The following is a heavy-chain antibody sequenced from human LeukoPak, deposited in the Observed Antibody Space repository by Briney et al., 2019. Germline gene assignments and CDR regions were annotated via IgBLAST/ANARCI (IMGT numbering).Heavy chain of an antibody. CDR1: GFTFSSYG. D-gene: IGHD3-9*01. CDR2: ISGSGGST. J-gene: IGHJ3*02. CDR3: AIDLNKPLRYFDWLHDAFDI. Sequence: GGTLRLSCAASGFTFSSYGMSWVRQAPGKGLEWVSAISGSGGSTYYADSVKGRFTISRDNSKNTLYLQMNSLRAEDTALCYCAIDLNKPLRYFDWLHDAFDIWGQGTMVTVSS. V-gene: IGHV3-23*01.